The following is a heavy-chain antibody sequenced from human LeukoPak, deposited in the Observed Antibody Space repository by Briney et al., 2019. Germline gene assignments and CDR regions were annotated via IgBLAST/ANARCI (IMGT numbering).Heavy chain of an antibody. J-gene: IGHJ4*02. D-gene: IGHD2-15*01. CDR3: ARDKVVGATYLDY. Sequence: GGSLRLSCAASGFTFSNYWMSWVRQAPGKGLEWVANIKQDGTEKYYVDSVKGRFTISRENAKNSVYLQMNSLRAEDTAVYYCARDKVVGATYLDYWGQGTLVTVSS. CDR1: GFTFSNYW. V-gene: IGHV3-7*01. CDR2: IKQDGTEK.